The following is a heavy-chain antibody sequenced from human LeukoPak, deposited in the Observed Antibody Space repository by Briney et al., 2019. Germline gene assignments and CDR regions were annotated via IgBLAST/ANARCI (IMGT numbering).Heavy chain of an antibody. CDR1: GFTVSSNY. V-gene: IGHV3-53*01. D-gene: IGHD3-9*01. Sequence: GGSLRLSCAASGFTVSSNYMSWVRQAPGKGLEWVSVIYSGGSTYYADSVKGRFTISRGNSKNTLYLQMNSLRAEDTAVYYCARGFDRLEYYFDYWGQGTLVTVSS. J-gene: IGHJ4*02. CDR3: ARGFDRLEYYFDY. CDR2: IYSGGST.